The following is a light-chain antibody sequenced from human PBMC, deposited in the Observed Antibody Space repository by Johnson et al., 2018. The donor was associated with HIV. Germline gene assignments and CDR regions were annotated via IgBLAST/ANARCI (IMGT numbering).Light chain of an antibody. J-gene: IGLJ1*01. V-gene: IGLV1-51*02. CDR1: SSTVGNNF. CDR2: KDN. CDR3: GTWDSSLSAGGV. Sequence: QSVLTQPPSVSAAPGQKVTISCSGSSSTVGNNFVSWYQVLPGTAPKLLIYKDNERPSGIPDRFSGSKSGTSATLGITGLQTGDEADHYCGTWDSSLSAGGVFGTGTKVTVL.